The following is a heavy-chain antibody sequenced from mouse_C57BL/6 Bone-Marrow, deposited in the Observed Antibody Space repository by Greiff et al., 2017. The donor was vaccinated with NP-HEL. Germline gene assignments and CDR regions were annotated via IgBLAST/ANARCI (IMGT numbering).Heavy chain of an antibody. V-gene: IGHV1-85*01. CDR2: IYPRDGST. Sequence: QVQLKQSGPELVKPGASVKLSCKASGYTFTSYDINWVKQRPGQGLEWIGWIYPRDGSTTYNEKFKGKATLTVDTSSSTAYMELHSLTSEDSAVYFCAREEGYDAMDYWGQGTSVTVSS. CDR1: GYTFTSYD. J-gene: IGHJ4*01. CDR3: AREEGYDAMDY.